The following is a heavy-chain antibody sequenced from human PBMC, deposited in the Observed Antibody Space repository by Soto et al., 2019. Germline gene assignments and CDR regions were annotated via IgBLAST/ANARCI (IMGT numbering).Heavy chain of an antibody. CDR3: ARVRSVDTAMVTWGYYYYGMDV. D-gene: IGHD5-18*01. CDR1: GGSISSYY. J-gene: IGHJ6*02. V-gene: IGHV4-59*01. Sequence: SETLSLTCTVSGGSISSYYWSWIRQPPGKGLEWIGYIYYSGSTNYNPSLKSRVTISVDTSKNQFSLKLSSVTAADTAVYYCARVRSVDTAMVTWGYYYYGMDVWGQGTTVTAP. CDR2: IYYSGST.